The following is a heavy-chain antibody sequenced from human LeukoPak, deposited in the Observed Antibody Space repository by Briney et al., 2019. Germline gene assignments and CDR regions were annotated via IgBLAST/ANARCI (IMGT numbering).Heavy chain of an antibody. CDR1: GYSISSGYY. CDR2: IYHSGST. CDR3: ARQGLRFSTRPLRLVDY. J-gene: IGHJ4*02. D-gene: IGHD3-16*01. Sequence: SETPSLTCAVSGYSISSGYYWGWIRQPPGKGLEWVGSIYHSGSTYYNPSLKSRVTISVDTSKNQFSLKLSSVTAADTAVYYCARQGLRFSTRPLRLVDYGGQGTLVTVSS. V-gene: IGHV4-38-2*01.